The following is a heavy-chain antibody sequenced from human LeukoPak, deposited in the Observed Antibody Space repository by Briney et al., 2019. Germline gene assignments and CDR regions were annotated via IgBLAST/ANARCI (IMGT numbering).Heavy chain of an antibody. Sequence: SETLSLTCAVYGGSFSGYYWSWIRQPPGKGLEWIGEINHSGSTNYNPSLKSRVTISVDTSKNQFSLKLSSVTAADTAVYYCARDDYGSGSYEGLDYWGQGTLVTVSS. CDR2: INHSGST. CDR1: GGSFSGYY. J-gene: IGHJ4*02. CDR3: ARDDYGSGSYEGLDY. D-gene: IGHD3-10*01. V-gene: IGHV4-34*01.